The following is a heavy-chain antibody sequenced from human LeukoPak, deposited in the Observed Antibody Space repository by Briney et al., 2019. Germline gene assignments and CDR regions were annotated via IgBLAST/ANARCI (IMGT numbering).Heavy chain of an antibody. CDR3: ARNPVAPYAFDI. D-gene: IGHD6-19*01. CDR1: GYTFTSYA. Sequence: ASVKVSCKASGYTFTSYAMHWVRQAPGQRLEWMGWINAGNGNTKYSQKFQGRVTITRDTSASTAYMELSSLRSEDTAVYYCARNPVAPYAFDIWGQGTMVTVSS. J-gene: IGHJ3*02. CDR2: INAGNGNT. V-gene: IGHV1-3*01.